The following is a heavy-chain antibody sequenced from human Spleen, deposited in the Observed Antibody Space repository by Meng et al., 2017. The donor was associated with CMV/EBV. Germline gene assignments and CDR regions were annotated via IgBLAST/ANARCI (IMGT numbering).Heavy chain of an antibody. CDR1: GFTFTTYW. V-gene: IGHV3-7*01. CDR2: INEDGSEK. J-gene: IGHJ5*01. CDR3: ATRSASDS. Sequence: GESLKISCAASGFTFTTYWMSWVRQAPGKGLEWVANINEDGSEKYYVDSVKGRFTISRDNAKNSLSLQMNSLRVEDTAVYHCATRSASDSWGQGTLVTAPQ. D-gene: IGHD3-16*01.